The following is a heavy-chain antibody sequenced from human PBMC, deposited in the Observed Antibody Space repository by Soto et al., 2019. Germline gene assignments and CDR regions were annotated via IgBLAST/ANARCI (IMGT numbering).Heavy chain of an antibody. CDR3: ARDGGIVLVPAAFHYGMDV. CDR2: ISSSGSTI. V-gene: IGHV3-48*04. CDR1: GFTFSSYA. J-gene: IGHJ6*02. D-gene: IGHD2-2*01. Sequence: HPGGSLRLSCAASGFTFSSYAMSWVRQAPGKGLEWVSYISSSGSTIYYADSVKGRFTISRDNAKNSLYLQMNSLRAEDTAVYYCARDGGIVLVPAAFHYGMDVWGQGTTVTVSS.